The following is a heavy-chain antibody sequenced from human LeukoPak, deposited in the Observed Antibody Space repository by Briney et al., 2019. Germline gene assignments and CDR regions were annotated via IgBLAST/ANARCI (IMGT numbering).Heavy chain of an antibody. V-gene: IGHV3-23*01. D-gene: IGHD2-2*01. CDR1: GVTFSSFA. CDR2: ISDSGGTT. CDR3: AKSHSVVRRGYFHY. J-gene: IGHJ4*02. Sequence: GGSLRLSCAASGVTFSSFAMSGVRQAPGKGLEGLSGISDSGGTTYYAGSLRGGFTISRDNSKDTPYLQMNSLRAEDAAVYYCAKSHSVVRRGYFHYWGQGALVTVSS.